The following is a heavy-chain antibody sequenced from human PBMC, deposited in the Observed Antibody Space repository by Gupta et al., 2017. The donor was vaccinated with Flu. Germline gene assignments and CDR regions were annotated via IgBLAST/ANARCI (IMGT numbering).Heavy chain of an antibody. CDR2: ITCDGQTT. CDR1: GSTFSTYA. Sequence: EVQLLESGGDLVQPGGSLRLSCTASGSTFSTYALTWVSQAPKKGLEWVSSITCDGQTTSYADSVKGRFAVSRDNSKNTLYLQMNSLRDEDTALYYCAKDPNGDHLGAFDSWGQGTMVTVSS. V-gene: IGHV3-23*01. D-gene: IGHD4-17*01. CDR3: AKDPNGDHLGAFDS. J-gene: IGHJ3*02.